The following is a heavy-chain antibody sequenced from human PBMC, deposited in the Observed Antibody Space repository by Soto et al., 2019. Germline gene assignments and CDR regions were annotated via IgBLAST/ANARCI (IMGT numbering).Heavy chain of an antibody. CDR2: ISGSGGST. V-gene: IGHV3-23*01. Sequence: GGSLRLSCAASGFTFSSYAMSWVRQAPGKGLEWVSAISGSGGSTYYADSVKGRFTISRDNSKNTLYVQMNSLRAEDTAVYYCARDHRIVGTTAQFWCAFDIWGQGTMVTVSS. CDR3: ARDHRIVGTTAQFWCAFDI. J-gene: IGHJ3*02. CDR1: GFTFSSYA. D-gene: IGHD1-7*01.